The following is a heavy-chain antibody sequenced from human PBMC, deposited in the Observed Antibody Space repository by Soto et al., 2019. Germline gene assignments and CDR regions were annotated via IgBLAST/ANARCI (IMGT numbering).Heavy chain of an antibody. CDR1: GGSISSYY. V-gene: IGHV4-59*01. D-gene: IGHD2-21*02. Sequence: SETLSLTCTVSGGSISSYYWSWIRQPPGKGLEWIGYIYYSGSTNYNPSLKSRVTISAATSNIHFSLKLSSVTAADTAVYYCARPRGRITGTTDRPFVAYCRGHCYYDYWGQGTLVTVSS. J-gene: IGHJ4*02. CDR3: ARPRGRITGTTDRPFVAYCRGHCYYDY. CDR2: IYYSGST.